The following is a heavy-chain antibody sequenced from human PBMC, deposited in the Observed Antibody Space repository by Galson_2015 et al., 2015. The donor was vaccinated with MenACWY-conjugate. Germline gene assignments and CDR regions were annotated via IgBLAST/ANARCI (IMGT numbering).Heavy chain of an antibody. V-gene: IGHV3-7*03. D-gene: IGHD2-15*01. CDR3: ARDLGFYCSHNDCYSPY. Sequence: SLILSCAASGFTFNNYWMSWVRQVPGKGPEWLANIKQDGREKYCVDSVRGRFTISRDKAKSSLFPQMNSLRAEDTAVYYCARDLGFYCSHNDCYSPYWGQGTLVTVSS. J-gene: IGHJ4*02. CDR1: GFTFNNYW. CDR2: IKQDGREK.